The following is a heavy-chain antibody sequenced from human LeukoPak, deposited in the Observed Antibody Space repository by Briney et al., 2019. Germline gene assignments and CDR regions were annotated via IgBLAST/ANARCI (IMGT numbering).Heavy chain of an antibody. D-gene: IGHD5-12*01. CDR1: GFTFSSYG. CDR3: ARERGGYDSEIFDY. Sequence: GGSLRLSCAASGFTFSSYGMHWVRQAPGKGLEWVAVISYDGSNKYYADSVKGRFTISRDNSENTLYLQMNSLRAEDTAVYYCARERGGYDSEIFDYWGQGTLVTVSS. V-gene: IGHV3-30*03. CDR2: ISYDGSNK. J-gene: IGHJ4*02.